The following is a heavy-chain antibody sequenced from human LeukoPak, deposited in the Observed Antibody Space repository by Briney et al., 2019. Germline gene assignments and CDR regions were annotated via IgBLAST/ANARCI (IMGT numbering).Heavy chain of an antibody. CDR3: AGGYSGYDSDWFDP. D-gene: IGHD5-12*01. J-gene: IGHJ5*02. Sequence: PSETLSLTCAVYGGSFSGYYWSWIRQPPGKGLEWIGSIYYSGSTYYNPSLKSRVTISVDTSKNQFSLKLSSVTAADTAVYYCAGGYSGYDSDWFDPWGQGTLVTVSS. V-gene: IGHV4-34*01. CDR2: IYYSGST. CDR1: GGSFSGYY.